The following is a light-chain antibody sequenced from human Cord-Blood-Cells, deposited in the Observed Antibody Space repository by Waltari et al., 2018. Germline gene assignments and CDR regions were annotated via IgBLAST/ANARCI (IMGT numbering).Light chain of an antibody. Sequence: QSALTQPASVSGSPGQSITISCTGTSSDVGGYNYVSWYQQHPGKAPKLMIYDGSNRPSGVSNRFSGSTAGNTASLTISGLQAEDEADYYCSSYTSSSTLVFGTGTKVTVL. CDR1: SSDVGGYNY. J-gene: IGLJ1*01. CDR2: DGS. CDR3: SSYTSSSTLV. V-gene: IGLV2-14*03.